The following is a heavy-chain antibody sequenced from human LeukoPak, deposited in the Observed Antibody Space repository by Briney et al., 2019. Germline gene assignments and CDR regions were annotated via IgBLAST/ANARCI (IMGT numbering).Heavy chain of an antibody. CDR3: ARVSRDYGGSGDDY. Sequence: NPGGSLRLSCVVSGSTFRSYSMTWVRQAPGKGLEWVSSISTTSSYIYYADSVKGRFTISRDNAKNSLFLQMNSLRAEDTAVYYCARVSRDYGGSGDDYWGQGTLVTVSS. CDR2: ISTTSSYI. J-gene: IGHJ4*02. CDR1: GSTFRSYS. D-gene: IGHD3-22*01. V-gene: IGHV3-21*01.